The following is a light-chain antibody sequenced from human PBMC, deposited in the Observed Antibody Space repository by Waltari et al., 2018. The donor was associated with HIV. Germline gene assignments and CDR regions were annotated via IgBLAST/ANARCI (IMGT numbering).Light chain of an antibody. V-gene: IGKV3-11*01. CDR1: QSVRSL. CDR3: QQRSNWPLT. CDR2: DAF. J-gene: IGKJ4*01. Sequence: EIVLTQSPATLSLSPGERATLSCRASQSVRSLLGWYQQKPGQAPRLLIYDAFNRATGTPARFSGSGSGTDCTLTISSLEPEDFAVYYCQQRSNWPLTFGGGTKVEIK.